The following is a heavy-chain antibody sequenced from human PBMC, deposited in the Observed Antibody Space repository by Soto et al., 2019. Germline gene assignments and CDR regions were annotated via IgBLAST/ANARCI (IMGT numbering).Heavy chain of an antibody. J-gene: IGHJ6*02. CDR1: GGSISSGDNY. Sequence: PSETLSLTCTVSGGSISSGDNYWSWIRQPPGKGLEWIGYMYYSGSTYFNPSLKSRVTISVDTSKNQFSLKPGSVTAADTAAYYCARRSYYGSYGLAVWGQGTTVTVSS. CDR2: MYYSGST. D-gene: IGHD3-10*01. CDR3: ARRSYYGSYGLAV. V-gene: IGHV4-30-4*01.